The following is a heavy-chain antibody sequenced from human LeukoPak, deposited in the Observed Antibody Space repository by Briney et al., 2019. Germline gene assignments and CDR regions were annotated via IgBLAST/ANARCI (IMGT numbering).Heavy chain of an antibody. J-gene: IGHJ5*01. CDR1: GFTFSSYG. CDR3: AKEGGSWFDY. Sequence: GGSLRLSCAASGFTFSSYGMHWVRQAPGKGLEWVAVISYHGSNKYYADSVKGRFTISRDNSKNTLYLQMNSLRAEDTAVYYCAKEGGSWFDYWGQGTLVTVSS. CDR2: ISYHGSNK. D-gene: IGHD3-16*01. V-gene: IGHV3-30*18.